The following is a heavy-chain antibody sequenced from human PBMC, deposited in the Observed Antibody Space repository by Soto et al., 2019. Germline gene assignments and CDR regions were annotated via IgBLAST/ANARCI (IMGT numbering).Heavy chain of an antibody. CDR1: GYTFTSYS. D-gene: IGHD1-26*01. V-gene: IGHV1-18*01. Sequence: QVQLVQSGGEVKKPGASVKVSCKASGYTFTSYSINWVRQAPGQGLEWMGWINTYNGNTKYVQKFQGRVTMTTDSSTNTAYMELRSLKFDDTAVYYCARDGRFSGTSYYFELWGRGTLVTVSS. J-gene: IGHJ2*01. CDR3: ARDGRFSGTSYYFEL. CDR2: INTYNGNT.